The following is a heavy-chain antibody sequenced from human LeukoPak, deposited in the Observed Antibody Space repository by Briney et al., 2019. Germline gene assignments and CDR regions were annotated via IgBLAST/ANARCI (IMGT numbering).Heavy chain of an antibody. CDR2: ITASGTAM. D-gene: IGHD5-18*01. Sequence: GGSLRLFCAASGFTFSSYSMNCVRQAPGKGLEGVSHITASGTAMFYADSVKGRFTISRDNAKNSLYLQMNSLRAEDTAVYYCAREIQLAIDYWGQGTLVTVSS. CDR1: GFTFSSYS. CDR3: AREIQLAIDY. J-gene: IGHJ4*02. V-gene: IGHV3-48*01.